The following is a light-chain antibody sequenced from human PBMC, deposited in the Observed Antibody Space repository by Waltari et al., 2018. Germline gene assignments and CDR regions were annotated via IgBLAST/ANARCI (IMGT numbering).Light chain of an antibody. CDR3: SSHATTSVI. CDR2: DVS. J-gene: IGLJ2*01. CDR1: SSDVGAYNY. Sequence: QSALTQPASVSGSPGQSITLSCTGTSSDVGAYNYVSWYQQHPGKVPELIIYDVSYRPSGVSNRFSGSKSGNTASLTISGLQAEDEADYYCSSHATTSVIIGGGTKLTVL. V-gene: IGLV2-14*03.